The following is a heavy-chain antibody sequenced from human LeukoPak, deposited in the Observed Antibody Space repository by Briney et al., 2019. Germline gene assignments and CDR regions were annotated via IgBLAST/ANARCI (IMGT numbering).Heavy chain of an antibody. CDR1: GGTFSSYA. V-gene: IGHV1-18*01. J-gene: IGHJ4*02. D-gene: IGHD7-27*01. CDR2: ISAYNGNT. Sequence: GSSVKVSCKASGGTFSSYAIGWVRQAPGQGLEWMGWISAYNGNTNYAQKLQGRVTMTTDTSTSTAYMELRSLRSDDTAVYYCARDETNWGTFDYWGQGTLVTVSS. CDR3: ARDETNWGTFDY.